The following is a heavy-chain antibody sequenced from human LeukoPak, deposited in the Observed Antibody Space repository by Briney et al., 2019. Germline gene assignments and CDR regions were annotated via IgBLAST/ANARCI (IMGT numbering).Heavy chain of an antibody. V-gene: IGHV4-4*07. J-gene: IGHJ4*02. CDR2: IYISGST. Sequence: SETLSLTCTVSGDSISSYYWSWIRQPAGKGLEWIGRIYISGSTNYNPSLKSRVTTSVDTSKNQFSLKLTSVTAADTAVYYCARDQLGPFDYWGQGTLVTVSS. CDR3: ARDQLGPFDY. D-gene: IGHD7-27*01. CDR1: GDSISSYY.